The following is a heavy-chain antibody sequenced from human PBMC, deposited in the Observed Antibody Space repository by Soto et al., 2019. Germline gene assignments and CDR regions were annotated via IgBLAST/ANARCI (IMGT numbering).Heavy chain of an antibody. V-gene: IGHV5-51*01. CDR3: ARHGTALRRYYYYYGLDV. CDR1: GYSFTNYW. D-gene: IGHD6-13*01. Sequence: GESLKISCKGSGYSFTNYWIVWVRQMPGKGLEWMGIIYPGDSETRYSPSFQGQVTISADKSISTAYLQWSSLLASDTAMYYCARHGTALRRYYYYYGLDVWGQGTTVTVSS. CDR2: IYPGDSET. J-gene: IGHJ6*02.